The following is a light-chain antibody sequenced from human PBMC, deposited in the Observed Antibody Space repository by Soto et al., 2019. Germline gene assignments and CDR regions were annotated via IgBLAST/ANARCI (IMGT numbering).Light chain of an antibody. CDR1: QAMSTY. V-gene: IGKV1-9*01. J-gene: IGKJ4*01. CDR2: SAS. CDR3: QQLNGYQLA. Sequence: DIQLTQSPSFLSASVGDTVTITCRASQAMSTYLAWYQQKPGKVPKLLIRSASTLQSGVPPRFSGGGSGTEFPLTVSTLQPDGSGIYYCQQLNGYQLAFGGGTNVEIK.